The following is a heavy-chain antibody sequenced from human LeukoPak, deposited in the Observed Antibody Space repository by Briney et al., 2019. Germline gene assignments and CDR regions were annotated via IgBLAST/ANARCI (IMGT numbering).Heavy chain of an antibody. Sequence: GGSLRLSCAASGFTFSSYGMSWVRQAPGKGLECVATISDSGGFTKYADSVKGRFTISTDSSKNTLYLQMSSLRAEDTAVYYCAKDLGIAGATWAFDYWGQGTLVTVSS. CDR2: ISDSGGFT. J-gene: IGHJ4*02. D-gene: IGHD1-26*01. CDR1: GFTFSSYG. CDR3: AKDLGIAGATWAFDY. V-gene: IGHV3-23*01.